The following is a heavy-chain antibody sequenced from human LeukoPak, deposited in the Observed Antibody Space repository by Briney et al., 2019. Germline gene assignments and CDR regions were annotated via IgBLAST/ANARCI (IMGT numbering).Heavy chain of an antibody. J-gene: IGHJ4*02. Sequence: PAGSLRFSCAASGFTFSSYAMSWLRQAPGQGLEWFSAISGSGGSTFYADSVKGRFTISRDNSKNSLYLQMNSLRADDTAVYYCAKGRGNSGSMDYFDYWGQGTLVSVSS. CDR2: ISGSGGST. CDR1: GFTFSSYA. CDR3: AKGRGNSGSMDYFDY. V-gene: IGHV3-23*01. D-gene: IGHD5-12*01.